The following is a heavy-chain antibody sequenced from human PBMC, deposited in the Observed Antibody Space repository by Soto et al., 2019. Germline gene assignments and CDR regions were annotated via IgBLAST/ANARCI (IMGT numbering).Heavy chain of an antibody. J-gene: IGHJ5*02. CDR2: IYISGGT. Sequence: EAQLVESGGGLVQPGGSLRLSCAASGFSVSSTYMSWVRQAPGKGLEWVSVIYISGGTRYADSLRGRFTTSRQNSENTLFLQLMSLRHEDTAVYYCVRGLWFGQLYADLWGQGTLVTVSS. CDR3: VRGLWFGQLYADL. CDR1: GFSVSSTY. V-gene: IGHV3-53*04. D-gene: IGHD3-10*01.